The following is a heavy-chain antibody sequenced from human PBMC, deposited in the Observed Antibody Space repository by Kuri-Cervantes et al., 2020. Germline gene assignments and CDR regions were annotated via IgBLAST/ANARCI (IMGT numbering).Heavy chain of an antibody. CDR1: GFTFNNYG. D-gene: IGHD1-26*01. V-gene: IGHV3-30*02. CDR3: ARVAREGSYYYYYMDV. J-gene: IGHJ6*03. Sequence: LSLTCAASGFTFNNYGMHWVRQAPGKGLEWVAFIRYDGSNEYYADSVKGRFPISRDNSKNTLYLHMNSLRAEDTAVYYCARVAREGSYYYYYMDVWGKGTTVTVSS. CDR2: IRYDGSNE.